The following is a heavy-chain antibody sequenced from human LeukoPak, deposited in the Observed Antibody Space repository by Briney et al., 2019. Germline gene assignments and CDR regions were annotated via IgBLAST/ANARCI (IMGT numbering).Heavy chain of an antibody. V-gene: IGHV3-30*18. Sequence: PGGSLRLSCAASGLSFSNYGMHWVRQAPGKGLEWVAVISYDGNQKYYADSLKGRMTISRDNSKNTLYLQMNSLRAEDTAVYYCAKGYSYAYDYWGQGTLVTVSS. CDR1: GLSFSNYG. CDR3: AKGYSYAYDY. D-gene: IGHD5-18*01. CDR2: ISYDGNQK. J-gene: IGHJ4*02.